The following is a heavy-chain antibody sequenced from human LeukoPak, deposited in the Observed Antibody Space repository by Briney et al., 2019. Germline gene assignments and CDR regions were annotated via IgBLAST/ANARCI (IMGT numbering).Heavy chain of an antibody. Sequence: GRSLRLSCAASGFTFDDYAMHWVRQAPGKGLEWVSGISWNSGSIGYADSVKGRFTISRDNAKNSLYLQMNSLRAEDTALYYCAKDVGHYYDSRGYFDYWGQGTLVTVSS. CDR1: GFTFDDYA. D-gene: IGHD3-22*01. CDR3: AKDVGHYYDSRGYFDY. J-gene: IGHJ4*02. V-gene: IGHV3-9*01. CDR2: ISWNSGSI.